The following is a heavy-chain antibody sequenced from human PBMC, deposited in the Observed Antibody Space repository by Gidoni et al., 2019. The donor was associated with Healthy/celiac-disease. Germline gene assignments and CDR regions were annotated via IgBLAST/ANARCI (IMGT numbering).Heavy chain of an antibody. J-gene: IGHJ6*02. CDR2: INAGNGNT. D-gene: IGHD3-9*01. CDR3: ARDRRYYDILTGLYYYYGMDV. Sequence: QVQLVQSGAEVKKPGASVKVSCKASGYTFPSYAMHSVRQAPGQRLEWMGWINAGNGNTKYSQKFQGRVTITRDTSASTAYMELSSLRSEDTAVYYCARDRRYYDILTGLYYYYGMDVWGQGTTVTVSS. V-gene: IGHV1-3*01. CDR1: GYTFPSYA.